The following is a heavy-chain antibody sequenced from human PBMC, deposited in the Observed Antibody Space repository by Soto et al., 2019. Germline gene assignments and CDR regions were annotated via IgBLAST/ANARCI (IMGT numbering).Heavy chain of an antibody. CDR2: IKSKSDGGTV. D-gene: IGHD3-3*01. CDR1: GFTFSNAW. CDR3: TTDLYYKIWSGYFGSDY. Sequence: VGSLRLSCAASGFTFSNAWMNWVRQAPGKGLEWVGHIKSKSDGGTVDYAASVKGRFFISRDDSKNILYLQMISLQTEDTAVYYCTTDLYYKIWSGYFGSDYWGQGTLVTVSS. J-gene: IGHJ4*02. V-gene: IGHV3-15*07.